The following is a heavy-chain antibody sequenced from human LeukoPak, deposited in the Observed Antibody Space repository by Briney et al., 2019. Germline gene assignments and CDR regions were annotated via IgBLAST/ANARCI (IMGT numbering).Heavy chain of an antibody. V-gene: IGHV3-48*04. Sequence: GGSLRLSCAASGFTFSSYSMNWVRQAPGKGLEWVADISSSTSTKHYADSVKGRFTISRDNAKNSLYLQMNSLRAEDTAVYYCARELWSNLYYYMDVWGKGTTVTVSS. J-gene: IGHJ6*03. CDR1: GFTFSSYS. CDR3: ARELWSNLYYYMDV. CDR2: ISSSTSTK. D-gene: IGHD3-3*01.